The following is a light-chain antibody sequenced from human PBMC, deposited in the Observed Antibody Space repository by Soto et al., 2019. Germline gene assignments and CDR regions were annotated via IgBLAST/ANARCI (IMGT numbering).Light chain of an antibody. CDR1: HTISSSY. CDR2: GIS. V-gene: IGKV3-20*01. J-gene: IGKJ1*01. CDR3: QQYVTSSPRT. Sequence: EIVLTQSPGTLSLSPGERATLSCRASHTISSSYLAWYQQKPGQAPRLLMYGISRRATGIPDRFSGSGSRIDFTLTITRLEPEDFAVYYCQQYVTSSPRTFGQGTQVNIK.